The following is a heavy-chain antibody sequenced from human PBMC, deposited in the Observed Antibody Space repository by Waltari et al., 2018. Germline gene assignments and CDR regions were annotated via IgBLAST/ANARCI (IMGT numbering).Heavy chain of an antibody. Sequence: QLQLQESGPGLVKPSETLSLTCTVSGGSISSSSYYWGWIRQPPGKGLEWIGSIYYSGSPYYNPARKSRVTRAVDTSKNQFSLKRSSVTAADTAVYYCARHDYDSSGYYRYYFDYWGHGTLVTVSS. V-gene: IGHV4-39*01. CDR2: IYYSGSP. D-gene: IGHD3-22*01. CDR3: ARHDYDSSGYYRYYFDY. J-gene: IGHJ4*01. CDR1: GGSISSSSYY.